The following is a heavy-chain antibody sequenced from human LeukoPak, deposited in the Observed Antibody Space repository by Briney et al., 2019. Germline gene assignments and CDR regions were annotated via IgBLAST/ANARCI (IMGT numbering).Heavy chain of an antibody. CDR1: GGTFSSYA. D-gene: IGHD6-13*01. CDR2: IIPIFGTA. V-gene: IGHV1-69*05. CDR3: ARDRIAAAGDFDY. J-gene: IGHJ4*02. Sequence: SVKVSCKASGGTFSSYAISWVRQAPGQGLEWMGGIIPIFGTANYAQKFQGRVTITTDESTSTAYMELSSLRSEDAAVYYCARDRIAAAGDFDYWGQGTLVTVSS.